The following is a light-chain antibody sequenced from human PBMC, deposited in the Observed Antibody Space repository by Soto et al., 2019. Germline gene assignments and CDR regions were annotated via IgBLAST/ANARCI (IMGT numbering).Light chain of an antibody. J-gene: IGKJ1*01. CDR3: QQYGDYWT. CDR1: QSIDRW. V-gene: IGKV1-5*01. CDR2: DAS. Sequence: DIQMTQFPSTLSASVGDRVIITCRASQSIDRWLAWYQLKPGKAPKILLYDASSLSGGVPSRFSGSGSGTKFTLIISSLQPEDFAPYYCQQYGDYWTFGQGPKVDIK.